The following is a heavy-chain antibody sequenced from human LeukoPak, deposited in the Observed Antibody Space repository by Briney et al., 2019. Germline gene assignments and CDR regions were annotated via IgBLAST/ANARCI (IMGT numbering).Heavy chain of an antibody. CDR2: IKQDGSEK. J-gene: IGHJ4*02. Sequence: GGSLRLSCAASGFTFSSYWMSWVRQAPGKGLEWVANIKQDGSEKYYVDSVKGRFTISRDNSKNTLYLQMNSLRAEDTAVYYCARRSYGSGSYHHDYWGQGTLVRVSS. CDR1: GFTFSSYW. V-gene: IGHV3-7*01. CDR3: ARRSYGSGSYHHDY. D-gene: IGHD3-10*01.